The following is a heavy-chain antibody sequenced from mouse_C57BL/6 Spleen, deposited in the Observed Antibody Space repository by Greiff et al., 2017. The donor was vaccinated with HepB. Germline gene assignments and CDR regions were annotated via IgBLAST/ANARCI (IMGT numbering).Heavy chain of an antibody. CDR3: ASPPFYYDYVGFAY. CDR1: GFTFSDYY. CDR2: ISNGGGST. D-gene: IGHD2-4*01. V-gene: IGHV5-12*01. J-gene: IGHJ3*01. Sequence: EVQGVESGGGLVQPGGSLKLSCAASGFTFSDYYMYWVRQTPEKRLEWVAYISNGGGSTYYPDTVKGRFTISRDNAKNTLYLQMSRLKSEDTAMYFCASPPFYYDYVGFAYWGQGTLVTVSA.